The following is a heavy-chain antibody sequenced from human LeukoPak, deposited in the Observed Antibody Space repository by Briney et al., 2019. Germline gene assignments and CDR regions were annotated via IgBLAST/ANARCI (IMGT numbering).Heavy chain of an antibody. D-gene: IGHD4-17*01. CDR3: ARALGGGDYDRFDP. Sequence: PGGSLRLSCAASGFTVSSNYMSWVRQAPGKGLVWVSRINSDGSSTTYADSVKGRFTISRDNAKNTLYLQMNSLRAEDTAVYYCARALGGGDYDRFDPWGQGTLVTVSS. J-gene: IGHJ5*02. V-gene: IGHV3-74*01. CDR2: INSDGSST. CDR1: GFTVSSNY.